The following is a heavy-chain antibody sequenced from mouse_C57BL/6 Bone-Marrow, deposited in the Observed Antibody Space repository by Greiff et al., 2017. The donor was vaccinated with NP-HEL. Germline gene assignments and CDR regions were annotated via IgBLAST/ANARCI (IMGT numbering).Heavy chain of an antibody. J-gene: IGHJ2*01. Sequence: VKLQESGAELARPGASVKMSCKASGYTFTSYTMHWVKQRPGQGLEWIGYINPSSGYTKYNQKFKDKATLTADKSSSTAYVQLSSLTSEDSAVYYCARTGGGVYYFDYWGQGTTRTVSS. D-gene: IGHD4-1*01. V-gene: IGHV1-4*01. CDR1: GYTFTSYT. CDR3: ARTGGGVYYFDY. CDR2: INPSSGYT.